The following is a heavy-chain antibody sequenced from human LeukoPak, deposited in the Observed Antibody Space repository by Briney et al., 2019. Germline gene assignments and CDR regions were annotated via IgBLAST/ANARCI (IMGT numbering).Heavy chain of an antibody. Sequence: PGGSLRLSCAASGFTFSGHAMHWVRQTPGVGLEWVAIIGNDGRDQHYSESVKGRFTISRDNSRNTLFLQLNSLRPEDTALDSCARNLEVTFDYWGQGTLVTVSS. CDR3: ARNLEVTFDY. D-gene: IGHD2-21*02. J-gene: IGHJ4*02. CDR1: GFTFSGHA. V-gene: IGHV3-30*02. CDR2: IGNDGRDQ.